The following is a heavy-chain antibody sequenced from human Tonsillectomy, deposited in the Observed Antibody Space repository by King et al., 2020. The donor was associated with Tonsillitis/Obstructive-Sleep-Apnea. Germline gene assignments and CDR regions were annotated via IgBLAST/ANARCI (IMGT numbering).Heavy chain of an antibody. V-gene: IGHV1-69*01. J-gene: IGHJ4*02. D-gene: IGHD3-3*01. CDR2: IFPLFGTT. CDR1: GGTFTRYA. CDR3: ASAPSIIPTPPEEAYFDY. Sequence: QLVQSGAEVKKPGSSVKVSCKAFGGTFTRYAIHWVRQAPGQGLEWMGGIFPLFGTTNYARKFQGRIMITADESTTTAYMDLSSLRSEDTAVYYCASAPSIIPTPPEEAYFDYWGQGTPVTVSS.